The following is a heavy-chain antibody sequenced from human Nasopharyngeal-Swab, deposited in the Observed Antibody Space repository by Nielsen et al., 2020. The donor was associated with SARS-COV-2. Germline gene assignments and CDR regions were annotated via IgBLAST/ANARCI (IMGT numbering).Heavy chain of an antibody. V-gene: IGHV3-30-3*01. CDR1: GFTFSSHA. CDR2: ISYDGSNK. J-gene: IGHJ5*02. Sequence: GGSLRLSCAASGFTFSSHAMHWVRQAPGKGLEWVAVISYDGSNKYYADSVKGRFTISRDNSKNTLYLQMNSLRAEDTAVYYCASALVWFGEIWFDPWGQGTLVTVSS. CDR3: ASALVWFGEIWFDP. D-gene: IGHD3-10*01.